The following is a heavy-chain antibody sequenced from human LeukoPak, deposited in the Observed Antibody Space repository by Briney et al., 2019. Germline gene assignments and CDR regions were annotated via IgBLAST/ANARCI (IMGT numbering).Heavy chain of an antibody. D-gene: IGHD4-17*01. J-gene: IGHJ3*02. CDR3: ARAPMTTVDAFDI. Sequence: GSLRLSCAASGFTVSSNYMSWVRQAPGKGLEWVSVIYSGGSTYYAYSVKGRFTISRDNSKNTLYLQMDSLRAEDTAVYYCARAPMTTVDAFDIWGQGTMVTVSS. CDR2: IYSGGST. CDR1: GFTVSSNY. V-gene: IGHV3-66*01.